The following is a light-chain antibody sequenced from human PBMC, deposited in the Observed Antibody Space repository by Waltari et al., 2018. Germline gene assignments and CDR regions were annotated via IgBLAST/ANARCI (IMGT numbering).Light chain of an antibody. V-gene: IGKV2-40*01. CDR1: QSLLDSDAGHPY. J-gene: IGKJ3*01. Sequence: DIVMTKTPLSLPVSPVAPSSTPCMRRQSLLDSDAGHPYLVWYLQKPGHLPQLLIYPLSLRASGVPDRFSGSGSGTDFTLKISRVEAEDVGVYYCMQRIEFPSFTFGPGTKVDIK. CDR3: MQRIEFPSFT. CDR2: PLS.